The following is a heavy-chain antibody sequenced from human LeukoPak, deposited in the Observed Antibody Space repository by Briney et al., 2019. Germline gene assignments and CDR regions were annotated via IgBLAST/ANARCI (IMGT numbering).Heavy chain of an antibody. V-gene: IGHV3-64D*06. Sequence: GGSLRLSCSASGFTFSSYAMHWVRHAPGNGLEYVSAISINGGSTYYADSVKGRFTISRDNSKNTLYLQMSSLRAEDTAVYSCVKAAAVAAPHSFDYWGQGTLVTVSS. CDR3: VKAAAVAAPHSFDY. D-gene: IGHD6-19*01. J-gene: IGHJ4*02. CDR2: ISINGGST. CDR1: GFTFSSYA.